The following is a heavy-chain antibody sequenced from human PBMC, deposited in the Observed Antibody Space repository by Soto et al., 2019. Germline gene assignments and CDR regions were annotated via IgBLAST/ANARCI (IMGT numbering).Heavy chain of an antibody. CDR1: GGSISSGGYS. Sequence: SETLSLTCAVSGGSISSGGYSWSWIRQPPGKGLEWIGYIYHSGSTYYNPSLKSRVTISVDRSKNQFSLKLSSVTAADTAVYYCARVRRTNWFDPWGQGTLVTVSS. J-gene: IGHJ5*02. CDR2: IYHSGST. CDR3: ARVRRTNWFDP. V-gene: IGHV4-30-2*01. D-gene: IGHD3-10*01.